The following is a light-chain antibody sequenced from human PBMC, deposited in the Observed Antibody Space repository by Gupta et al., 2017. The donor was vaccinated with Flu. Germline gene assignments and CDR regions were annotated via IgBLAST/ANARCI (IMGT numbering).Light chain of an antibody. CDR1: SGSVSTSYY. CDR2: STN. J-gene: IGLJ3*02. V-gene: IGLV8-61*01. Sequence: QTVVTQEPSFSVAPGGTVTLTCGFRSGSVSTSYYPSWYQQTPGQAPRTLIYSTNTRSSGVPDRFSGSILGNKAALTITGAQADDESDYYCVLYMGSGTWVFGGGTKLTVL. CDR3: VLYMGSGTWV.